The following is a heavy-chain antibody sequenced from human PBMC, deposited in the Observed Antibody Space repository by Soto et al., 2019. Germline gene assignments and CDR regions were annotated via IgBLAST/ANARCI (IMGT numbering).Heavy chain of an antibody. CDR2: IIPVYGTA. CDR1: GGTFSSFS. J-gene: IGHJ4*02. CDR3: ARDFIEMATRGFWFY. V-gene: IGHV1-69*01. D-gene: IGHD5-12*01. Sequence: QVHVVQSGAEVKKPGSSVKLSCKTFGGTFSSFSITWVRQAPGQGLEWMGGIIPVYGTANYAQKFQDRVTITADESTRTAYLELSSLRSEDTAIYYCARDFIEMATRGFWFYWGRGSLVTVSS.